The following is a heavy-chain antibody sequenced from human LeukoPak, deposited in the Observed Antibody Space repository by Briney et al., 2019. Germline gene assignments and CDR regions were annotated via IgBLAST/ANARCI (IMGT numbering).Heavy chain of an antibody. D-gene: IGHD3-22*01. CDR2: ISGSGGST. V-gene: IGHV3-23*01. J-gene: IGHJ4*02. Sequence: HPGGSLRLSCAASGFTFNSFAITWVRQAPGKGLEWVSAISGSGGSTYYADSVKGRFTISRDNSKNTLYLQMNSLRAEDTAVYYCAKSENYYDSSGYSNFDYWGQGTLVTVSS. CDR1: GFTFNSFA. CDR3: AKSENYYDSSGYSNFDY.